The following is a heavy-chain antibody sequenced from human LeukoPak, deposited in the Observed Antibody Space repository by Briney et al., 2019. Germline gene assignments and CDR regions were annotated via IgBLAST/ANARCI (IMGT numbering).Heavy chain of an antibody. V-gene: IGHV1-69*13. J-gene: IGHJ4*02. Sequence: SVKVSCKASGGTFSSYAISWVRQAPGQGREWMGGIIPIFGTANYAQKFQGRVTITADESTSTAYMELSSLRSEDTAVYYCASTYYDFWSGSFDYWGQGTLVTVSS. D-gene: IGHD3-3*01. CDR2: IIPIFGTA. CDR3: ASTYYDFWSGSFDY. CDR1: GGTFSSYA.